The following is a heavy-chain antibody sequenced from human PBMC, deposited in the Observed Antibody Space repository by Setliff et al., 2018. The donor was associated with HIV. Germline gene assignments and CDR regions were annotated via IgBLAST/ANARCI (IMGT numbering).Heavy chain of an antibody. CDR3: AKVATWTGTTYYFES. Sequence: GGSLRLSCAASGFTFSDYYMSWIRQAPGKGLEWISYISGSSTTIYYADSVKGRFIISRDNAKNSLYLQMNSLRAEDTAVYYCAKVATWTGTTYYFESWGQGTLVTVSS. J-gene: IGHJ4*02. V-gene: IGHV3-11*04. CDR1: GFTFSDYY. D-gene: IGHD1-1*01. CDR2: ISGSSTTI.